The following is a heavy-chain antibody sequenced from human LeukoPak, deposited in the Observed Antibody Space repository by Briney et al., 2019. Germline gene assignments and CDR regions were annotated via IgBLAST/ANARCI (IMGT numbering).Heavy chain of an antibody. D-gene: IGHD3-22*01. CDR1: GFSFSGAG. Sequence: GRSLRLSCAASGFSFSGAGMHWVRQASGKGLEWVGRIRSKANSYATAYAASVKGRFTMSRDDSKNTAYLQMNSLKTEDTAVYYCTNYDSSGPAFQHWGQGTLVTVSS. CDR3: TNYDSSGPAFQH. J-gene: IGHJ1*01. CDR2: IRSKANSYAT. V-gene: IGHV3-73*01.